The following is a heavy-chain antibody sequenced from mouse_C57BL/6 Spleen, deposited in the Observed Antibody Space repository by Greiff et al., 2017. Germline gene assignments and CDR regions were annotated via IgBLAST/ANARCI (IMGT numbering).Heavy chain of an antibody. V-gene: IGHV3-6*01. J-gene: IGHJ3*01. D-gene: IGHD1-1*01. Sequence: EVQLKESGPGLVKPSQSLSLTCSVTGYSITSGYYWNWIRQFPGNKLEWMGYISYDGSNNYNPSLKNRISITRDTSKNQFFLKLNSVTTEDTATYYCARLLGAYWGQGTLVTVSA. CDR1: GYSITSGYY. CDR3: ARLLGAY. CDR2: ISYDGSN.